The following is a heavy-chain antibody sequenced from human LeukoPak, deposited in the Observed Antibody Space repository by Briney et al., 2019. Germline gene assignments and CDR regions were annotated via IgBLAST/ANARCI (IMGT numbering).Heavy chain of an antibody. CDR3: ARAMSIAARLQTIFDY. CDR2: VHSIGST. Sequence: PSETLSLTCTVSGGSITGRNSFWGWIRQPPGKGLVWIGSVHSIGSTYYNPSLKSRVTISVDTSKNQFSLNLTSVTAADTAVYYCARAMSIAARLQTIFDYWGQGTLLTVSS. CDR1: GGSITGRNSF. V-gene: IGHV4-39*07. D-gene: IGHD6-6*01. J-gene: IGHJ4*02.